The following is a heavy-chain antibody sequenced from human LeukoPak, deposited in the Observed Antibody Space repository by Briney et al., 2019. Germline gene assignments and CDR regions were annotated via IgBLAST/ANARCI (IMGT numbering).Heavy chain of an antibody. CDR3: AKDLDRYCGGDCSTFFDY. D-gene: IGHD2-21*01. Sequence: GGSLRLSCAASGFTFSSYGMHWGRQAPGKGLEWVAFIRYDGSNKYYADSVKGRFTISRDNSKNTLYLQMNSLRAEDTAVYYCAKDLDRYCGGDCSTFFDYWGQGTLVTVSS. J-gene: IGHJ4*02. V-gene: IGHV3-30*02. CDR1: GFTFSSYG. CDR2: IRYDGSNK.